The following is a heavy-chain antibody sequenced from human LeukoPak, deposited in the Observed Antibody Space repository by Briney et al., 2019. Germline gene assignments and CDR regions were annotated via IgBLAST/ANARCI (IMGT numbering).Heavy chain of an antibody. CDR1: GVSITSSTYF. J-gene: IGHJ6*02. V-gene: IGHV4-61*02. Sequence: PSETLSLTCSVSGVSITSSTYFWSWIRQPAGKALEWIGRMDFSGSTNYNPSLRSRVTLSLDTSKNQFSLKLSSVTAADTAVYYCARAHSIASYYYGVDVWGQGTTVTVSS. CDR2: MDFSGST. D-gene: IGHD2/OR15-2a*01. CDR3: ARAHSIASYYYGVDV.